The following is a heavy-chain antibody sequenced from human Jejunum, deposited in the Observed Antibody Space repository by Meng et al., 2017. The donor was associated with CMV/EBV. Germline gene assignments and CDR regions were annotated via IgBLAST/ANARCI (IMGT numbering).Heavy chain of an antibody. CDR1: GGSICDYY. Sequence: VHWQRPGPGRGKPSETLSLTCTVCGGSICDYYWSWIRQPAGKGLEWIGRIYSNGATNYNPSLKSRVTMSVDTSKNQFSLKLSSVTAADTAVYFCARDMHREVVIQDYWGQGTLVTVSS. CDR2: IYSNGAT. J-gene: IGHJ4*02. D-gene: IGHD3-10*01. CDR3: ARDMHREVVIQDY. V-gene: IGHV4-4*07.